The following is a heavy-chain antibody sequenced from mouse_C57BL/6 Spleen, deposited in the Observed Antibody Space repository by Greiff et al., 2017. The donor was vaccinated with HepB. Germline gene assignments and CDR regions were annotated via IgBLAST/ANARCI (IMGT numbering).Heavy chain of an antibody. CDR2: IDPENGDT. CDR1: GFNIKDDY. D-gene: IGHD2-2*01. CDR3: TTRGLPHYYAMDY. V-gene: IGHV14-4*01. Sequence: VQLKESGAELVRPGASVKLSCTASGFNIKDDYMHWVKQRPEQGLEWIGWIDPENGDTEYASKFQGKATITADTSSNTAYLQLSSLTSEDTAVYYCTTRGLPHYYAMDYWGQGTSVTVSS. J-gene: IGHJ4*01.